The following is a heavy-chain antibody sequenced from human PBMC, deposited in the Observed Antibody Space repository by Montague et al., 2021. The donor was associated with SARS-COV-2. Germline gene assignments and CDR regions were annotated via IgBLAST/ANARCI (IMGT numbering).Heavy chain of an antibody. D-gene: IGHD3-10*01. CDR1: RDSISSHNYF. CDR2: VDYSGLT. J-gene: IGHJ3*02. CDR3: AKVGEARAWGTFDI. V-gene: IGHV4-39*07. Sequence: SETLSLTCTVSRDSISSHNYFWAWIRQPPGKGLEWIGCVDYSGLTFYNPSLESRVTISVDASKKQFSLKVNSVTAADTAVYYCAKVGEARAWGTFDIWGQGTMVTVSS.